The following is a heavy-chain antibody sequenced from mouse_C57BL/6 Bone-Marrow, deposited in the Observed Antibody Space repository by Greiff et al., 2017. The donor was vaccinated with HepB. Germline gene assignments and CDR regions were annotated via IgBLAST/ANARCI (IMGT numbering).Heavy chain of an antibody. CDR2: ISDGGSYT. CDR3: AREGIYPWFAY. CDR1: GFTFSSYA. J-gene: IGHJ3*01. Sequence: EVKLMESGGGLVKPGGSLKLSCAASGFTFSSYAMSWVRQTPEKRLEWVATISDGGSYTYYPDNVKGRFTISRDNAKNNLYLQMSHLTSEDTAMYYCAREGIYPWFAYWGQGTLVTVSA. V-gene: IGHV5-4*01. D-gene: IGHD2-1*01.